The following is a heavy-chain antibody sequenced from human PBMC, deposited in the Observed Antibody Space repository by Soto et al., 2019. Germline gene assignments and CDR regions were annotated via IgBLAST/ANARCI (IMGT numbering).Heavy chain of an antibody. Sequence: PGGSLRLSCTGSGFTFGSYAMNWFRQTPGKGLEWVGFIRSRAYSRTTEYAASVRGRFIISRDDSKSIAYLQMNSLQTEDTAVYFFSGPTAGNIHVQEVWVSDYWGQGTLVTVSS. J-gene: IGHJ4*02. CDR2: IRSRAYSRTT. CDR3: SGPTAGNIHVQEVWVSDY. V-gene: IGHV3-49*03. D-gene: IGHD5-12*01. CDR1: GFTFGSYA.